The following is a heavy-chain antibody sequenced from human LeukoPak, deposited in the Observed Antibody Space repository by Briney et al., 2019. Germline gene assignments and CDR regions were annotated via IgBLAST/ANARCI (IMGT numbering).Heavy chain of an antibody. V-gene: IGHV1-2*02. CDR1: GYTFTGYY. J-gene: IGHJ4*02. D-gene: IGHD3-10*01. CDR2: INPNSGDT. Sequence: ASVKVSCKASGYTFTGYYMHWVRQAPGQGLEWMGWINPNSGDTNYAQNFQGRVTMTRDTSISTAFMEVSRLRSDDTATYHCARVPYGSESLFFDYWGQGTLVTVSS. CDR3: ARVPYGSESLFFDY.